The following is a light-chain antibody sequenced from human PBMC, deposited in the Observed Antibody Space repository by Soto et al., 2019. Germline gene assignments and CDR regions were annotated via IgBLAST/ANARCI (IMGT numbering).Light chain of an antibody. Sequence: QSVLTQPASVSGSPGQSITISCPGTSSDVGSYNLVSWYQLHPGKAPKLMIYEGSKRPSGVSNRFSGSKSGNTASLTISGLQAEDEADYYCCSYAGSSTFYVFGNGTKVTVL. CDR1: SSDVGSYNL. V-gene: IGLV2-23*03. CDR3: CSYAGSSTFYV. J-gene: IGLJ1*01. CDR2: EGS.